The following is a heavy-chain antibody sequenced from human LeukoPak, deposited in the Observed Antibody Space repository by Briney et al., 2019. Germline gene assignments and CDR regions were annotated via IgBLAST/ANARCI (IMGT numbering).Heavy chain of an antibody. CDR2: INPDNGGT. CDR3: TREARVGNWFET. D-gene: IGHD2-2*01. V-gene: IGHV1-2*07. Sequence: ASVKVSCSASGYTVTDYYIHWGRQAPGQGREWMGWINPDNGGTNYAHKFQGRSTITRDTAIRRVYMDMRRLRSDDTAVFYCTREARVGNWFETWGQGTQVTVSS. CDR1: GYTVTDYY. J-gene: IGHJ5*02.